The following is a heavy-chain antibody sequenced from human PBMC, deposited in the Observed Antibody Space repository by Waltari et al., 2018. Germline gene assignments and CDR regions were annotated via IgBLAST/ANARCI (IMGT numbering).Heavy chain of an antibody. CDR2: SSGSGGST. CDR1: GFTFSRYA. V-gene: IGHV3-23*01. D-gene: IGHD4-4*01. Sequence: EVQLLESGGGLVQPGGSLRLSCAASGFTFSRYAMSWVGQAPGKGLEWVSASSGSGGSTYYADSVKGRFTISRDNSKNTLYLQMNSLRAEDTAVYYCAKEYSYYYYMDVWGKGTTVTVSS. CDR3: AKEYSYYYYMDV. J-gene: IGHJ6*03.